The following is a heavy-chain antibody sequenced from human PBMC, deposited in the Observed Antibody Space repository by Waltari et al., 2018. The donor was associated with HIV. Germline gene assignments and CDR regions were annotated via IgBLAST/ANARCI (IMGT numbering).Heavy chain of an antibody. CDR2: MNPSTGNA. CDR1: GYPFTNYD. J-gene: IGHJ5*02. V-gene: IGHV1-8*02. D-gene: IGHD3-3*01. CDR3: STSRPGAMFGDA. Sequence: QGQLVQSGAEVKQSGASVRISCKASGYPFTNYDINWLRQATGQGLEWMGWMNPSTGNAGFANNFQGRVVMTRDIPINTAYMELSGLTSHDAAVYYCSTSRPGAMFGDAWGQGTLVTVSS.